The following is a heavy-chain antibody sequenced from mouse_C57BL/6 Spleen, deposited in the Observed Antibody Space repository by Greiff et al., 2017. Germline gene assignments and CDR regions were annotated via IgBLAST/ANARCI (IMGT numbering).Heavy chain of an antibody. CDR3: ASGSYYSNYGYFDY. V-gene: IGHV1-26*01. CDR2: INPNNGGT. Sequence: VQLQQSGPELVKPGASVKISCKASGYTFTDYYMNWVKQSHGKSLEWIGDINPNNGGTSYNQKFKGKATLTVDKSSSTAYMELRSLTSEDSAVYYCASGSYYSNYGYFDYWGQGTTLTVSS. J-gene: IGHJ2*01. CDR1: GYTFTDYY. D-gene: IGHD2-5*01.